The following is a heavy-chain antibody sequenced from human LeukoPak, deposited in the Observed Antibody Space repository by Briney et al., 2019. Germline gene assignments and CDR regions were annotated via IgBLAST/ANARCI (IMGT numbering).Heavy chain of an antibody. J-gene: IGHJ4*02. CDR1: GFTFSSYA. CDR3: AKDPYYDFWSGYYSGPSFDY. CDR2: ISGSGGST. Sequence: QPGGSLRLSCAASGFTFSSYAMSWVRQAPGKGLEWVSAISGSGGSTYYADSVKGRFTISRDNSKNTLYLQMNSLRAEDTAVYYRAKDPYYDFWSGYYSGPSFDYWGQGTLVTVSS. D-gene: IGHD3-3*01. V-gene: IGHV3-23*01.